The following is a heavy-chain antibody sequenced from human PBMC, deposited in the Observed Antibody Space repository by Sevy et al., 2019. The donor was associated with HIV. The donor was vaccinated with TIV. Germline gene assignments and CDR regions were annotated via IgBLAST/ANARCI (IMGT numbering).Heavy chain of an antibody. CDR2: ISGSGTST. J-gene: IGHJ4*02. CDR3: AKVSIFGVGGFYDY. Sequence: GGSLRLSCAASGFSFSTYAMTWVRQAPGKGLEWVSGISGSGTSTYYTDSVKGRFTISRDNSKNTVYLQMNNLRAEDTAVYYCAKVSIFGVGGFYDYWGQGTLVTVSS. D-gene: IGHD3-3*01. CDR1: GFSFSTYA. V-gene: IGHV3-23*01.